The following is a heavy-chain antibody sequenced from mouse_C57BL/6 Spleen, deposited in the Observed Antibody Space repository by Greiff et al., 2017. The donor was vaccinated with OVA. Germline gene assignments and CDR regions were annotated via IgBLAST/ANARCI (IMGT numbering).Heavy chain of an antibody. D-gene: IGHD2-4*01. CDR2: ISSGSSTI. CDR3: ARPYDYDVAWFAY. Sequence: EVQLQESGGGLVKPGGSLKLSCAASGFTFSDYGMHWVRQAPEKGLEWVAYISSGSSTIYYADTVKGRFTISRDNAKNTLFLQMTSLRSEDTAMYYCARPYDYDVAWFAYWGQGTLVTVSA. J-gene: IGHJ3*01. CDR1: GFTFSDYG. V-gene: IGHV5-17*01.